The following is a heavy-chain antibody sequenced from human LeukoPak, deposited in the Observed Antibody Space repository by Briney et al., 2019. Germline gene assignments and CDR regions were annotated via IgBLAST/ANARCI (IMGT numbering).Heavy chain of an antibody. CDR1: GYTFTTYG. CDR3: ARVGVAVAGIYGRNFAFDI. Sequence: GASVKVSCKASGYTFTTYGLSWVRQAPGQGLEWMGWINPNSGGTNYAQKFQGRVTMTRDTSISTAYMELSRLRSDDTAVYYCARVGVAVAGIYGRNFAFDIWGQGTMVTVSS. CDR2: INPNSGGT. J-gene: IGHJ3*02. V-gene: IGHV1-2*02. D-gene: IGHD6-19*01.